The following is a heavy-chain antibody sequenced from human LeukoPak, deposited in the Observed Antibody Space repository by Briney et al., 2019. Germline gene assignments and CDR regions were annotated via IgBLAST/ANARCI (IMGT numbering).Heavy chain of an antibody. J-gene: IGHJ6*02. V-gene: IGHV3-23*01. CDR1: GFTFSSYT. D-gene: IGHD6-13*01. Sequence: GGSLRLSCAASGFTFSSYTMHWVRQAPGKGLEWVSAISGGGGSTYYADSVKGRFTISRDNSKNTLYLQMNSLRAEDTAIYYCAKARYSSPYYYGMDVWGQGTTVTVSS. CDR3: AKARYSSPYYYGMDV. CDR2: ISGGGGST.